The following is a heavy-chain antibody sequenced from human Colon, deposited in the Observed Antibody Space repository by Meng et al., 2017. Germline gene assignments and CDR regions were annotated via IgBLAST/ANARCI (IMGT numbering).Heavy chain of an antibody. Sequence: GESLKISCAASGFMFSDSAIHWVRQPSGKGLEWVGRIGSKANSYATAYATSVKGRFTISRDDSKNTADLQMNSLKTEDTAVYYCTRLDTAAIGYGMDVWGQGTTVTVSS. CDR2: IGSKANSYAT. D-gene: IGHD5-18*01. V-gene: IGHV3-73*01. J-gene: IGHJ6*02. CDR1: GFMFSDSA. CDR3: TRLDTAAIGYGMDV.